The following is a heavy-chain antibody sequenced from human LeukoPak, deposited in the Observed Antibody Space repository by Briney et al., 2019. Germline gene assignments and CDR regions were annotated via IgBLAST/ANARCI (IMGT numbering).Heavy chain of an antibody. CDR1: GGSISSYY. CDR2: IYYSGST. V-gene: IGHV4-59*01. CDR3: ARDSAFLAFDY. D-gene: IGHD2/OR15-2a*01. J-gene: IGHJ4*02. Sequence: SETQSLTCTVSGGSISSYYWSWIRQPPGKGLEWIGYIYYSGSTNYNPSLKSRVTISVDTSKNQFSLKLSSVTAADTAVYYCARDSAFLAFDYWGQGTLVTVSS.